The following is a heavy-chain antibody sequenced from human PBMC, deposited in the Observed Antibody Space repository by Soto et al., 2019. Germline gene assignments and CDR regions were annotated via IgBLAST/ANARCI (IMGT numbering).Heavy chain of an antibody. Sequence: QVQLVESGGGLVKPGGSLRLSCAASGFTFGDYYMSWIRQAPGKGLEWVSYISSSGSTIYYADSVKGRFTISRDNAKNSLYLQMNSLRAEDTAVYYCARDAYAYYDILTGYYTYDYWGQGTLVTVSS. J-gene: IGHJ4*02. D-gene: IGHD3-9*01. V-gene: IGHV3-11*01. CDR3: ARDAYAYYDILTGYYTYDY. CDR2: ISSSGSTI. CDR1: GFTFGDYY.